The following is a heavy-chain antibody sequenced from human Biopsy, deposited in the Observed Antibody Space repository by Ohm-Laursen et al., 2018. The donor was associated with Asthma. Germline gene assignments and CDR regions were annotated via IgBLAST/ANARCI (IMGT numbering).Heavy chain of an antibody. Sequence: SETLSLTCDVYPGSFSGFFWTWIRQSPGKGLEWIGETNEGGVTNNNPSLKSRVIISIDTYWNRVSLKLTSVTAADTAVYYCARGPELDVWGQGTTVTVPS. CDR3: ARGPELDV. J-gene: IGHJ6*02. CDR1: PGSFSGFF. V-gene: IGHV4-34*01. CDR2: TNEGGVT.